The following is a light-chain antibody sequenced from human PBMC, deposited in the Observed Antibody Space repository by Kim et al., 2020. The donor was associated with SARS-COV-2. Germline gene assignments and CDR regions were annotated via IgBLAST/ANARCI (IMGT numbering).Light chain of an antibody. CDR2: AAS. CDR3: QQYHGFPRT. J-gene: IGKJ2*01. Sequence: VGDRATIPWRASRGINNDLAWFQQTPGKAPKSLIDAASSLQSGVPSKFRGSGSGTDFTLTTSSLQPEDFATYYCQQYHGFPRTFGQGTKLEI. CDR1: RGINND. V-gene: IGKV1-16*02.